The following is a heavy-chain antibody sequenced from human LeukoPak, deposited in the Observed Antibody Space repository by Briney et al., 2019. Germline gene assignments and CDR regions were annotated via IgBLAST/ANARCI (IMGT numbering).Heavy chain of an antibody. CDR2: INPTSGGT. V-gene: IGHV1-2*02. CDR3: ARGEKITFGGVIVISTFDI. CDR1: GYTFTGYY. J-gene: IGHJ3*02. Sequence: ASVKVSCKTSGYTFTGYYIHWVREAPGQGLEWVGYINPTSGGTNYAQEFQGRVTMTRDTSISTAYMELSRLTSDDTAVYYCARGEKITFGGVIVISTFDIWGQGTMVTVS. D-gene: IGHD3-16*02.